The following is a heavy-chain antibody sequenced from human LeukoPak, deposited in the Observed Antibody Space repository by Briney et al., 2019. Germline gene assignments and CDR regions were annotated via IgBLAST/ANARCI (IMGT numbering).Heavy chain of an antibody. V-gene: IGHV3-7*01. CDR3: ARDVRGALDF. J-gene: IGHJ4*02. CDR2: IRGDAGDK. CDR1: GFTFSRYW. D-gene: IGHD2-15*01. Sequence: PGGSLRLSCAASGFTFSRYWMAWVRQAPGKGLEWVANIRGDAGDKGSADSVKGRFTMSRDNDKNSLHLQMNSLTAEDTAVYYCARDVRGALDFWGQGTLVVVSS.